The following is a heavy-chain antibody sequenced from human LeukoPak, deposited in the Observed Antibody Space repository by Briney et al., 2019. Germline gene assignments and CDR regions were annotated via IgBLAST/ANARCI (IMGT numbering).Heavy chain of an antibody. V-gene: IGHV3-30*02. J-gene: IGHJ3*02. D-gene: IGHD1-26*01. CDR1: GFTFSSYG. CDR2: IRYDGSNK. CDR3: AIDVGATPPRDAFDI. Sequence: GGSLRLSCAASGFTFSSYGMHWVRQAPGKGLEWVAFIRYDGSNKYYADSVKGRFTISRDNSKNTLYLQMNSLRAEDTAVYYCAIDVGATPPRDAFDIWGQGTMVTVSS.